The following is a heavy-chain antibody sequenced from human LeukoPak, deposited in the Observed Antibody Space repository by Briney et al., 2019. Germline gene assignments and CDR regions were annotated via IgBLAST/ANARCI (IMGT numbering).Heavy chain of an antibody. J-gene: IGHJ4*02. V-gene: IGHV3-33*01. CDR1: GFTFSSYG. D-gene: IGHD3-22*01. CDR3: ARRSSGYFLYYFDY. Sequence: GGSLRLSCAASGFTFSSYGMHWVRQAPGKGLEWVAVIWYDGSNKYYADSVKGRFTISRDNSKNTLYLQMNSLRAEDTAVYYCARRSSGYFLYYFDYWGQGTLVTVSP. CDR2: IWYDGSNK.